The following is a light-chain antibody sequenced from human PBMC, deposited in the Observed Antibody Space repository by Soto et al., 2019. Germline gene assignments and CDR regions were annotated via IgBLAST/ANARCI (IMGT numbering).Light chain of an antibody. CDR1: QSVSSN. J-gene: IGKJ1*01. CDR2: GAS. CDR3: QQRDIWPWT. V-gene: IGKV3D-15*01. Sequence: EIVMTQSQATLSVSPGERATISCRASQSVSSNLAWYQQKPGQAPRLLIYGASSRATGIPDRFSGSGSGTDFTLTISSLEPEDFAVYYCQQRDIWPWTFGQGTKVDIK.